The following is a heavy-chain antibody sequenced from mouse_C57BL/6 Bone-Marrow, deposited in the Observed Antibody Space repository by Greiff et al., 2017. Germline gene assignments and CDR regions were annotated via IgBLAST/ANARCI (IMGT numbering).Heavy chain of an antibody. CDR2: IYPRSGNT. CDR3: ARPGSSYFYYAMDY. CDR1: GYTFTSYG. Sequence: QVQLQPSGAELARPGASVTLSCKASGYTFTSYGISWVKQRTGQGLEWIGEIYPRSGNTYYNEKFKGKATLTADKSSSTAYMELRSLTSEDSAVYFCARPGSSYFYYAMDYWGQGTSVTVSS. J-gene: IGHJ4*01. D-gene: IGHD1-1*01. V-gene: IGHV1-81*01.